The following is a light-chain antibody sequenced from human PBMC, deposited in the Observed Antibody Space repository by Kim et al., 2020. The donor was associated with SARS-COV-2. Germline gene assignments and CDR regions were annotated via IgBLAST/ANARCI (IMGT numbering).Light chain of an antibody. J-gene: IGKJ2*01. CDR3: QQTYSSPYT. V-gene: IGKV1-39*01. CDR2: TTA. CDR1: QSIAIY. Sequence: DIQMTQSPSSLSASAGDTVTITCRASQSIAIYLHWYQQKPGKAPILLIYTTANLQSGVPSRFSGSGFGTDFTLTISSLQPEDSATYYCQQTYSSPYTFAQGTKLEI.